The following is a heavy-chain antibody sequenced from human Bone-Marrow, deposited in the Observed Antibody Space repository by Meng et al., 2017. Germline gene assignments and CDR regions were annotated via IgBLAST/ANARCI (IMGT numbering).Heavy chain of an antibody. J-gene: IGHJ4*02. CDR3: ARFTPFDY. Sequence: EVDRLEPGGALVHAGGSLRPSVTASGFPFSSDWMHGVRQAPGKGPVWVSRINTDGSSTDYADSVKGRFTISRDNAKNTLYLQMNSLRAEDTAMYYCARFTPFDYWGQGTLVTVSS. V-gene: IGHV3-74*01. CDR2: INTDGSST. CDR1: GFPFSSDW.